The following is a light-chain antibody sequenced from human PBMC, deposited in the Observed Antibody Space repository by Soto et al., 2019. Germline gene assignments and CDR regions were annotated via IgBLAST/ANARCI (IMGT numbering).Light chain of an antibody. Sequence: EIVMTQSPATLSVSPGERATLSCRAGQSLRSSIAWYQQKPGQAPRLLIYGASTRATGVPARFSGSGSGTEFTLTISSLQSEDFAVYYCQQYNNWPDMYTFGQGTKLEIK. J-gene: IGKJ2*01. CDR2: GAS. CDR3: QQYNNWPDMYT. CDR1: QSLRSS. V-gene: IGKV3-15*01.